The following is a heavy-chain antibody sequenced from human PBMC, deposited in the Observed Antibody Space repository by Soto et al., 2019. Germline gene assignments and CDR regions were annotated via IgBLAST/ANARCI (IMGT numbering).Heavy chain of an antibody. Sequence: SETLSLTCTVSGGSISSGGYYWSWIRQHPGKGLEWIGYIYYSGSTYYNPSLKSRVTISVDTSKNQFSLKLSSVTAADTAVYYCARPGNYGSGSYLYYLDYWGQGTTVTVSS. V-gene: IGHV4-31*03. J-gene: IGHJ4*03. CDR3: ARPGNYGSGSYLYYLDY. CDR1: GGSISSGGYY. D-gene: IGHD3-10*01. CDR2: IYYSGST.